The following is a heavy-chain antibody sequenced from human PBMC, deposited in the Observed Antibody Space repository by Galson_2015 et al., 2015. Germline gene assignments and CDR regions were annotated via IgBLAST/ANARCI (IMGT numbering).Heavy chain of an antibody. V-gene: IGHV1-69*13. CDR1: GGTFSSYA. D-gene: IGHD3-3*01. CDR2: IIPTFGTA. Sequence: SVKVSCKASGGTFSSYAISWVRQAPGQGLEWMGGIIPTFGTANYAQKFQGRVTITADESTSTACMELSSLRSEDTAVYYCARSEYYDFLLYNWFDPWGQGTLVTVSS. CDR3: ARSEYYDFLLYNWFDP. J-gene: IGHJ5*02.